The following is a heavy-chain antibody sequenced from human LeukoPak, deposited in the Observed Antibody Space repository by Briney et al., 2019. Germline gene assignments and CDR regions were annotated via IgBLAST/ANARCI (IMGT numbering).Heavy chain of an antibody. CDR3: ARAPYKITMIVVVNFDY. CDR1: GYTFTGYY. J-gene: IGHJ4*02. CDR2: INPNSGGT. Sequence: GASVKVSCKASGYTFTGYYMHWVRQAPGQGLEWMGWINPNSGGTNYAQKFQGRVTMTRDTSISTAYMELSRLRSDDTAVYYCARAPYKITMIVVVNFDYWGQGTLVTVSS. D-gene: IGHD3-22*01. V-gene: IGHV1-2*02.